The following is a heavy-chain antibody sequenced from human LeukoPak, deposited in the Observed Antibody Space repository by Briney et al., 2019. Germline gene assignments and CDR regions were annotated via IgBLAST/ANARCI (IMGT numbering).Heavy chain of an antibody. V-gene: IGHV1-18*01. D-gene: IGHD5-12*01. Sequence: ASVKVSCKASGYTFTNYAISWVRQAPGQGLEWVGWISAYNGNTNYAQKLQGRVTMPTDTSTSTAYMDLRSLRSDDTAVYYCARVRNSGFRYVDSWGQGTLVTVSS. CDR1: GYTFTNYA. CDR2: ISAYNGNT. CDR3: ARVRNSGFRYVDS. J-gene: IGHJ4*02.